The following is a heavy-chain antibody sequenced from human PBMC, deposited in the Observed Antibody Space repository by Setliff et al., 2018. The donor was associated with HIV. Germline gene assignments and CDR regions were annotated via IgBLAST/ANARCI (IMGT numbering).Heavy chain of an antibody. CDR1: GFTFSSYA. J-gene: IGHJ4*02. V-gene: IGHV3-23*03. CDR3: ARAAVVGRPLYYFDS. D-gene: IGHD2-15*01. Sequence: PGGSLRLSCAASGFTFSSYAMSWVRQAPGKGLEWVSTLYSGGGVSYYGDSVKGRFTISSDDGTVYLQLNSLRAEDTALYYCARAAVVGRPLYYFDSWGQGTLVTVS. CDR2: LYSGGGVS.